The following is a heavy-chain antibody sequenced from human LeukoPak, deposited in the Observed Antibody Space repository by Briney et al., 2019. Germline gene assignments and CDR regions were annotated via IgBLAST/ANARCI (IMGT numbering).Heavy chain of an antibody. D-gene: IGHD6-19*01. J-gene: IGHJ5*02. V-gene: IGHV4-59*08. CDR2: IYYSGST. CDR3: ARYGAVAGSNWFDP. Sequence: TSETLSLTCAVYGGSFSGYYWSWIRQPPGKGLEWMGYIYYSGSTNYNPSLKSRVTISVDTSKNQFSLKLSSVTAADTAVYYCARYGAVAGSNWFDPWGQGTLVTVSS. CDR1: GGSFSGYY.